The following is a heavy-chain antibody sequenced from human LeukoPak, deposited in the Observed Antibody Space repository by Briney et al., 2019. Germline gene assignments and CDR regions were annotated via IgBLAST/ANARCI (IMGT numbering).Heavy chain of an antibody. CDR1: GFTFSDYA. CDR2: INNSGGNI. CDR3: ARQDYYDSSGYIL. D-gene: IGHD3-22*01. Sequence: GGSLRLSCAASGFTFSDYAMSWVRQAPGKGLEWVSSINNSGGNIKDADSVKGRFTISRDNSKNTLYLQMNSLRAEDTAVYYCARQDYYDSSGYILWGQGTLVTVSS. J-gene: IGHJ4*02. V-gene: IGHV3-23*01.